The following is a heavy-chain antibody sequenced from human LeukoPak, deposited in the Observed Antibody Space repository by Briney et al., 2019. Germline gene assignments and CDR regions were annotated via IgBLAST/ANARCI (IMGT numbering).Heavy chain of an antibody. J-gene: IGHJ4*02. CDR3: AREGYYDSSGYSGFDY. V-gene: IGHV4-59*01. Sequence: PSETLSLTCTVSGGSISSYYWSWIRQPPGKGLEWSGYIYYSGSTNYNPSLKSRVTISVDTSKNQFSLKLSSVTAADTAVYYCAREGYYDSSGYSGFDYWGQGTLVTVSS. CDR2: IYYSGST. D-gene: IGHD3-22*01. CDR1: GGSISSYY.